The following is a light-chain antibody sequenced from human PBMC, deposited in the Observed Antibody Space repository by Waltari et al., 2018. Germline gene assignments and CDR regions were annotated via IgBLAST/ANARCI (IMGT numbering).Light chain of an antibody. CDR1: HLGDKY. CDR2: QDN. Sequence: SYELTQSPSVSVSPGQTASITCSGDHLGDKYACWYQQKPGQSPVLVIYQDNKRPSGIPERFSGSNSGNTATLTISGTQAMDEADYYCQAWDSSLRVFGGGTKLTVL. J-gene: IGLJ2*01. CDR3: QAWDSSLRV. V-gene: IGLV3-1*01.